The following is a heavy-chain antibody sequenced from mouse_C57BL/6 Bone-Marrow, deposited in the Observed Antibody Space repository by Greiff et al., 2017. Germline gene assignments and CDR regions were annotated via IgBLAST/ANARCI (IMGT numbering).Heavy chain of an antibody. V-gene: IGHV1-81*01. Sequence: VKLVESGAELARPGASVKLSCKASGYTFTSYGISWVKQRTGQGLEWIGEIYPRSGNTYYNEKFKGKATLTADKSSSTAYMELRSLTSEDSAVYFCARGGLGRFAYWGQGTLVTVSA. CDR1: GYTFTSYG. J-gene: IGHJ3*01. CDR3: ARGGLGRFAY. D-gene: IGHD4-1*01. CDR2: IYPRSGNT.